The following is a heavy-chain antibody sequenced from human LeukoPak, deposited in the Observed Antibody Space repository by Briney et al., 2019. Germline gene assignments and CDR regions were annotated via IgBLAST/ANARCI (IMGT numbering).Heavy chain of an antibody. V-gene: IGHV3-20*04. CDR2: INWNGGST. CDR3: ARDVGYCTNGVCYHYFDY. CDR1: GFTFDDYV. J-gene: IGHJ4*02. D-gene: IGHD2-8*01. Sequence: PGGSLRLSCAASGFTFDDYVMSWVRQAPGKGLEWVSGINWNGGSTGYADSVKGRFTISRDNAKNSLYLQMNSLRAEDTALYYCARDVGYCTNGVCYHYFDYWGQGTLVTVSS.